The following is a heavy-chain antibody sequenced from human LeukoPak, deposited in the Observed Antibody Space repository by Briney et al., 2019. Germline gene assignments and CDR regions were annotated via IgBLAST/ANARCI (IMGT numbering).Heavy chain of an antibody. CDR3: ARGGGSGRGNWFDP. V-gene: IGHV1-18*04. D-gene: IGHD3-10*01. J-gene: IGHJ5*02. Sequence: ASVKVSCKASGYTFTGYYMHWVRQAPGQGLEWMGWISAYNGNTNYAQNLQGRVTMTTDTSTSTAYMELRNLRSDDTAVYYCARGGGSGRGNWFDPWGQGSLVIVSS. CDR2: ISAYNGNT. CDR1: GYTFTGYY.